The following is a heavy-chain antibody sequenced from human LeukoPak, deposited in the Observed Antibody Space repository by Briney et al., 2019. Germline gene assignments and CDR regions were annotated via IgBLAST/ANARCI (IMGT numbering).Heavy chain of an antibody. V-gene: IGHV3-30*02. J-gene: IGHJ4*02. CDR2: VRSDGDIK. D-gene: IGHD2-2*01. CDR3: AKDLPAAYFDY. CDR1: GFTVSNYG. Sequence: GRSLRLSCAASGFTVSNYGMHWVRQAPGKGLEWVAFVRSDGDIKYYADSVKGRFTISRDNSRTTLYLQMNSLRAEDTAVYHCAKDLPAAYFDYWGQGTLVTVSS.